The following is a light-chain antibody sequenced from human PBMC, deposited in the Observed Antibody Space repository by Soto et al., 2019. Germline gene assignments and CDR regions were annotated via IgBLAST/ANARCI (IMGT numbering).Light chain of an antibody. Sequence: DIPMTQSPSSLSASVGDRVTITCRASQGISNYLAWYQQKPGKVPKLLIYGASTLQSGVPSRFSGGGSGTDFTLTISSLQTEDVATYYCQKYNSAPRTFGQGTKVEIK. CDR2: GAS. CDR3: QKYNSAPRT. J-gene: IGKJ1*01. CDR1: QGISNY. V-gene: IGKV1-27*01.